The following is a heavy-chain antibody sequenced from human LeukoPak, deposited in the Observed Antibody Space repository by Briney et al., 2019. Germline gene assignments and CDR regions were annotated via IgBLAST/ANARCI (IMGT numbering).Heavy chain of an antibody. CDR2: INPKSGGT. J-gene: IGHJ5*02. Sequence: ASVKVSCKASGYSFTGHYMHWVRQAPGQGLEWMGWINPKSGGTNYAQKFQGRVTMTRDTSISTAYMDMSSLRSDDTAVYYCARTYYSDSSGRNWFDPWGQGTLVTVSS. D-gene: IGHD3-22*01. V-gene: IGHV1-2*02. CDR3: ARTYYSDSSGRNWFDP. CDR1: GYSFTGHY.